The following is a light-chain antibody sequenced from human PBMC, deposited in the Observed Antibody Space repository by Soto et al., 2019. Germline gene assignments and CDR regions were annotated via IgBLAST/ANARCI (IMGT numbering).Light chain of an antibody. Sequence: DIQMTQSPSTLSASVGDRVTITCRASQSISSWLAWYQQKPGKAPKLLIYDASSLESGVPSRFSGSGSGTGFTLTISSLQPDDVATYYCQQYNSYWTFGQGTKVDIK. CDR1: QSISSW. V-gene: IGKV1-5*01. CDR2: DAS. J-gene: IGKJ1*01. CDR3: QQYNSYWT.